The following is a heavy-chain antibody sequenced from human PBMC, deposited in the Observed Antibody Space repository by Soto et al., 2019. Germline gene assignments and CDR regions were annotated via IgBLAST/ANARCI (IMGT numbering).Heavy chain of an antibody. Sequence: EVQLVESGGDLVQRGGSLRLSCAASGFPFSSYWMHWVRHTPGKGLDWVARISGDGVTTYYADSVTGLFTVSRDNAKNTLSLKISGLRAEDTAVYYCAREYYGLLTGYYTDYWGQGTLVSVSS. CDR3: AREYYGLLTGYYTDY. V-gene: IGHV3-74*01. CDR2: ISGDGVTT. J-gene: IGHJ4*02. D-gene: IGHD3-9*01. CDR1: GFPFSSYW.